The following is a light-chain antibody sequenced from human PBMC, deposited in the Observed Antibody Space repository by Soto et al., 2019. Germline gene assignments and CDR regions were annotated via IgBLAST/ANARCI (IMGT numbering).Light chain of an antibody. Sequence: QSALTQPASVSGSPGQSIAISCTGTSSDVGGYNYVSWYQQHPGKAPKLIIYDVTHRPSGVSNRFSGSKSGNTASLTISGLQAEDEADYYCSSYTSSSTYVFGNGTKVTVL. CDR1: SSDVGGYNY. V-gene: IGLV2-14*01. CDR3: SSYTSSSTYV. CDR2: DVT. J-gene: IGLJ1*01.